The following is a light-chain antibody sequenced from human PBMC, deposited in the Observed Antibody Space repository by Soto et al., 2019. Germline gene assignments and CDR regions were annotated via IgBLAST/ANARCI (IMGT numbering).Light chain of an antibody. Sequence: EIVLTQSPGTLSLSPGERATLSCWASQSVSNSFLAWYQQKPGQAPRLLIYGASSRATGIPDRFSGSGSGTDFPLTISTPEPEDFAVYLYQQDCSSWAFGQGAKVDIK. J-gene: IGKJ1*01. CDR2: GAS. CDR1: QSVSNSF. CDR3: QQDCSSWA. V-gene: IGKV3-20*01.